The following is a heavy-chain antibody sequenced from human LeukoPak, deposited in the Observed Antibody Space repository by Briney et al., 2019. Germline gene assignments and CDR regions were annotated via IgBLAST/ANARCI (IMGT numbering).Heavy chain of an antibody. Sequence: SETLPLTXTVSGGSISSYYWSWIRQPPGKGLELIGCIYNSGSTNYNPSLKSRVTISLDTSKNQFSLKLTSVTAADTAVYFCTRGAVVSTPHVAFDIWGQGTMVTVSS. CDR1: GGSISSYY. CDR2: IYNSGST. J-gene: IGHJ3*02. V-gene: IGHV4-59*12. CDR3: TRGAVVSTPHVAFDI. D-gene: IGHD2-15*01.